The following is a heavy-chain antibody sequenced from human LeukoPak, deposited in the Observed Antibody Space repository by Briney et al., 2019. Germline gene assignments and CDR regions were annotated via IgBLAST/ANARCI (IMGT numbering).Heavy chain of an antibody. CDR2: ISGSGDST. D-gene: IGHD6-13*01. CDR3: AKTRPLDSSSWSHGDY. V-gene: IGHV3-23*01. J-gene: IGHJ4*02. Sequence: GGSLRLSCAASGFTFSSYAMSWVRQAPGKGLEWVSAISGSGDSTYYGDSVKGRFTISRDNSKNTLYLQMNSLRAEDTAVYYCAKTRPLDSSSWSHGDYWGQGTLATVSS. CDR1: GFTFSSYA.